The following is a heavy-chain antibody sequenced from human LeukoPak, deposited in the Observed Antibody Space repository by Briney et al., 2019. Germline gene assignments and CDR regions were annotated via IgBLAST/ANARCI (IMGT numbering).Heavy chain of an antibody. V-gene: IGHV3-23*01. Sequence: PGGSLRLSCAASGFAFRSYAMSWVRQAPGKGLEWVSTITTSGGTTYYADSVKGRFTISRDNSRNTLYLQMHSLRAEDAALYYCADWNYVDYWGQGTLVTVSS. CDR1: GFAFRSYA. D-gene: IGHD1-1*01. CDR3: ADWNYVDY. J-gene: IGHJ4*02. CDR2: ITTSGGTT.